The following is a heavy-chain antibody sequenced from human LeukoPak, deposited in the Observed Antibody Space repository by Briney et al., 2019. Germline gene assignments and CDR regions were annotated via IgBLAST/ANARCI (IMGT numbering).Heavy chain of an antibody. CDR2: INSGGSDS. CDR3: ARGHSTGCFDY. Sequence: QSGGSLRLSCAASGFTFSSYAMSWVRQAPGKGLEWVSGINSGGSDSIYADSVKGRFTISRDNAQNTVYLQMNSLRAEDTAIYYCARGHSTGCFDYWGQGTLVTVSS. CDR1: GFTFSSYA. V-gene: IGHV3-74*01. J-gene: IGHJ4*02. D-gene: IGHD1-14*01.